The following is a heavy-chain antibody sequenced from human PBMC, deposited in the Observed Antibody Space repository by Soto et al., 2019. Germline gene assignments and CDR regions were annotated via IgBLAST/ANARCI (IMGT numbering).Heavy chain of an antibody. CDR3: ARDRSLYGDYECRFDY. J-gene: IGHJ4*02. Sequence: QVQLVQSGAEVKKPGSSVKVSCKASGGTFSSYAISWVRQAPGQGLEWMGGIIPIFGTANYAQKFQGRVTITADESTSTAYMERSSLRSEDTAVYYCARDRSLYGDYECRFDYWGQGTLVTVSS. V-gene: IGHV1-69*12. CDR2: IIPIFGTA. D-gene: IGHD4-17*01. CDR1: GGTFSSYA.